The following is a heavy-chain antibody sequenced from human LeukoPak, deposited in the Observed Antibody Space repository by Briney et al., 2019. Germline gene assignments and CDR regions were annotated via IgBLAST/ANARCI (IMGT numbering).Heavy chain of an antibody. J-gene: IGHJ4*02. Sequence: SETLALTCTVSGDSISGYYWAWIRQPAGKGLEWIGHIYAPGSSNYSPSFKSRVTMSIDMSNNQFSLRLNSVTAADTAMYYCARDLEDFDSPANDYWGQGTHVIVSP. CDR2: IYAPGSS. CDR3: ARDLEDFDSPANDY. D-gene: IGHD2-15*01. CDR1: GDSISGYY. V-gene: IGHV4-4*07.